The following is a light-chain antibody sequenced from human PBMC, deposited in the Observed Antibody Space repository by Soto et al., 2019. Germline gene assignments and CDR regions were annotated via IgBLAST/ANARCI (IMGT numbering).Light chain of an antibody. J-gene: IGKJ1*01. V-gene: IGKV3-20*01. CDR3: QQYGSSPWT. CDR1: QSVSSSY. Sequence: EIVLTPSAGTLSLSPRERATLSCRASQSVSSSYLAWYQQKPGQAPRLLIYGASSRATGIPDRFSGSGSGTDFTLTISRLEPEDFAVYYCQQYGSSPWTFGQGTKVDIK. CDR2: GAS.